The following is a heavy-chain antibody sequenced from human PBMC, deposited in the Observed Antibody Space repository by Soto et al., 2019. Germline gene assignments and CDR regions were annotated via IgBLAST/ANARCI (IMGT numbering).Heavy chain of an antibody. J-gene: IGHJ4*02. D-gene: IGHD5-12*01. Sequence: GGSLRLSCEASGFTFSTYAMSWVRQAPGKGLEWVSVIYSGGSTYYADSVKGRFTISRDNSKNTLYLQMNSLRAEDTAVYYCARDMRDGYNPIDYWGQGTLVTVSS. CDR3: ARDMRDGYNPIDY. V-gene: IGHV3-66*01. CDR1: GFTFSTYA. CDR2: IYSGGST.